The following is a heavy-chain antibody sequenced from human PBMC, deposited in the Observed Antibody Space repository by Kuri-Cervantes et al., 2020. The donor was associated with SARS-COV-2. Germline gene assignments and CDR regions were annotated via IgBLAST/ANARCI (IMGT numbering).Heavy chain of an antibody. CDR1: GFTFSNYG. V-gene: IGHV3-30*18. D-gene: IGHD3-3*01. CDR3: AKSRSEGGGFFDYGVDV. CDR2: VSYDGSYK. Sequence: GESLKISCAASGFTFSNYGMHCVRQAPGKGLEWVALVSYDGSYKYYAGSVRGRFTISRDNSNKTVYLQMNSLRTEDTAGYYCAKSRSEGGGFFDYGVDVWGQGTTVTVS. J-gene: IGHJ6*02.